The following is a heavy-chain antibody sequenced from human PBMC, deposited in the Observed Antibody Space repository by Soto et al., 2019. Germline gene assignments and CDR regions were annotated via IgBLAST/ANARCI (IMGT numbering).Heavy chain of an antibody. CDR2: IIPIFGTA. D-gene: IGHD6-13*01. V-gene: IGHV1-69*14. Sequence: QVQLVQSGAEVKKPGSSVKVSCKASGGTFSSYAINWVRQAPGQGLEWMGGIIPIFGTANYAQKFQGRVRITADKSTSTAYRELRSLRSEDTAVYYCASSPPPAVTMYSRYFDLWGRGTLVTVSS. CDR3: ASSPPPAVTMYSRYFDL. CDR1: GGTFSSYA. J-gene: IGHJ2*01.